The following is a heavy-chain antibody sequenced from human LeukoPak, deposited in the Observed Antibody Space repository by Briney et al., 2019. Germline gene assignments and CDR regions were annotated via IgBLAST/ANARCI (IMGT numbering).Heavy chain of an antibody. CDR3: AKDALAKYYYYMDV. Sequence: GGSLKLPCAASEFTFDDYAMHWFRQAPGKGLEWVPGISWNSGSIGYADSVKGRFTISRDNAKNSLYLQMNSLRAEDTALYYCAKDALAKYYYYMDVWGKGTTVTVSS. V-gene: IGHV3-9*01. D-gene: IGHD2-21*01. J-gene: IGHJ6*03. CDR2: ISWNSGSI. CDR1: EFTFDDYA.